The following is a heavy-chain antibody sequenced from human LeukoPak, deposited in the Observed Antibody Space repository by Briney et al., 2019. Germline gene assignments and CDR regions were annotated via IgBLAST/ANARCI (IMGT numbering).Heavy chain of an antibody. CDR1: NDSISSYC. Sequence: SETLSLTCTVSNDSISSYCCSWVRQPPGKGLEWIGFMCPSGRTDYNPSLKSRVTMSIDTSKNQLSMELRFLTAADTAVYYCATSYDGKTAPYNLWGHGALVTVSS. D-gene: IGHD4-23*01. CDR2: MCPSGRT. CDR3: ATSYDGKTAPYNL. J-gene: IGHJ5*02. V-gene: IGHV4-4*08.